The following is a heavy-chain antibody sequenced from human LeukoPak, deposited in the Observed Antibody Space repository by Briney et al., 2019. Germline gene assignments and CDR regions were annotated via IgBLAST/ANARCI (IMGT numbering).Heavy chain of an antibody. CDR1: GFTFSNYE. D-gene: IGHD3-10*01. Sequence: GGSLRLSCAASGFTFSNYEMNWVRQAPGKGLEWVSSISSSSSYIYYADSVKGRFTISRDNAKNSLYLQMNSLRAEDTAVYYCARISGLGVYGSGSYYIFDYWGQGTLVTVSS. CDR2: ISSSSSYI. J-gene: IGHJ4*02. V-gene: IGHV3-21*01. CDR3: ARISGLGVYGSGSYYIFDY.